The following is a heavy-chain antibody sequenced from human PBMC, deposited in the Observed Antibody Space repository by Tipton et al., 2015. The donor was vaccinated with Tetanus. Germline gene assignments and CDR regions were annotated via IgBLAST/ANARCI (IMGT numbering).Heavy chain of an antibody. CDR2: IYPGDSDT. D-gene: IGHD5-12*01. V-gene: IGHV5-51*01. CDR3: ARRKVDSGYDLSDDY. J-gene: IGHJ4*02. CDR1: GYSFTSYW. Sequence: VQLVQSGAEVKKPGESLKISCKGSGYSFTSYWIGWVRQMPGKGLEWMGIIYPGDSDTRYSPSFQGQVTISADKSISTAYLQWSSLKASDTAMYYCARRKVDSGYDLSDDYWGQGTLVTVSS.